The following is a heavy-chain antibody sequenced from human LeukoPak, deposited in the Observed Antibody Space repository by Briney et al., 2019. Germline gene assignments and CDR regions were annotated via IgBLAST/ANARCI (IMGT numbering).Heavy chain of an antibody. J-gene: IGHJ4*02. Sequence: GRSLRLSCAASGVTFSSYAMHWVRQAPGKGLEWVAVISYDGGNKYYADSVKGRFTISRDNSKNTLYLQMNSLRAEDTAVYYCARDRGYCSSTSCYALYYFDYWGQGTLVTVSS. D-gene: IGHD2-2*03. CDR3: ARDRGYCSSTSCYALYYFDY. CDR1: GVTFSSYA. V-gene: IGHV3-30*04. CDR2: ISYDGGNK.